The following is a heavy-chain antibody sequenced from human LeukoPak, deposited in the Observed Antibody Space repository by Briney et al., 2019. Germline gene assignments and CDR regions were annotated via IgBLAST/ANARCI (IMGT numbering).Heavy chain of an antibody. CDR2: ISGSGGST. V-gene: IGHV3-23*01. D-gene: IGHD6-6*01. CDR1: GFTFSSYA. J-gene: IGHJ4*02. CDR3: AKVVGAALMGYFDY. Sequence: GGSLRLSCAASGFTFSSYAMSWVRQAPGKGLEWVSAISGSGGSTYYADSVKGRFTISRDNSKNTPYLQMNSLRAEDTAVYYCAKVVGAALMGYFDYWGQGTLVTVSS.